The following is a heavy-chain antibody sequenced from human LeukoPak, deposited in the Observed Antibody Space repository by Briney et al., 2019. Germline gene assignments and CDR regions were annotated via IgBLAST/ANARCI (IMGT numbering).Heavy chain of an antibody. D-gene: IGHD5-12*01. Sequence: SGTLSLTCTVSGGSVSSGSYYWSWIRQPPGKGLEWIEYIYYSGSTNYNPSLKSRVTISVDTSKNQFSLKLSSVTAADTAVYYCARDMRTPRRWLPFDYWGQGTLVTVSS. V-gene: IGHV4-61*01. J-gene: IGHJ4*02. CDR3: ARDMRTPRRWLPFDY. CDR1: GGSVSSGSYY. CDR2: IYYSGST.